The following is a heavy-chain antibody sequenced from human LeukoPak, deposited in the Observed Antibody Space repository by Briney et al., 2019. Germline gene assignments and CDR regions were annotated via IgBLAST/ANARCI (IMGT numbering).Heavy chain of an antibody. J-gene: IGHJ6*03. CDR2: IYYSGST. CDR3: ARNLRGIDYYYYYYYMDV. CDR1: GGSISSSSYY. V-gene: IGHV4-39*07. Sequence: SETLSLTCTVSGGSISSSSYYWGWIRQPPGKGLEWIGSIYYSGSTYYNPSLKSRVTISVDTSKNQFSLKLSSVTAADTAVYYCARNLRGIDYYYYYYYMDVWGKGTTVTVSS. D-gene: IGHD3-10*01.